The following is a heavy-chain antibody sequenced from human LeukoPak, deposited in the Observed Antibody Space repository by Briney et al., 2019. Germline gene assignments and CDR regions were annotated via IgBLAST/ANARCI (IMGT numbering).Heavy chain of an antibody. J-gene: IGHJ4*02. Sequence: GGSLRLSCAASGFTFSGSWMSWVRQAPGKGLEWVADIKEDGGEKYYVDSAKGRFTISRDNVKNSLYLQMNSLRAEDTAVYYCARGSSLDYWGQGTLVTVSS. CDR2: IKEDGGEK. D-gene: IGHD2-2*01. V-gene: IGHV3-7*01. CDR1: GFTFSGSW. CDR3: ARGSSLDY.